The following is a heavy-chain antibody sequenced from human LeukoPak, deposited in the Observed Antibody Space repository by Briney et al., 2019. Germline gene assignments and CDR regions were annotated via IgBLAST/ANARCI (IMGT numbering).Heavy chain of an antibody. V-gene: IGHV3-23*01. J-gene: IGHJ4*02. CDR1: GGSINSYY. D-gene: IGHD1-26*01. Sequence: PSETLSLTCTVSGGSINSYYWSWVRQAPGKGLEWVSGISGSGGNTYYADSVKGRFTISRDNSKNTLYLQMNSLRAEDTAIYYCAKAGSIRFDYWGQGTLVTVSS. CDR2: ISGSGGNT. CDR3: AKAGSIRFDY.